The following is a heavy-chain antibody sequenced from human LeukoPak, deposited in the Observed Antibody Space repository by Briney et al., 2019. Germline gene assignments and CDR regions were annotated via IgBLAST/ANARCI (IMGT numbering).Heavy chain of an antibody. J-gene: IGHJ4*02. V-gene: IGHV3-23*01. CDR1: GFTFSTYA. Sequence: GGSLRLSCSASGFTFSTYAMSWVRQAPGKGLEWVSVVSATGGGTYYGDSVRGRFTISRDNSKNTVYLQMNSLRAEDTAVYFCAKEGRGSFWSGYSDYWGQGTLVTVSS. CDR3: AKEGRGSFWSGYSDY. D-gene: IGHD3-3*01. CDR2: VSATGGGT.